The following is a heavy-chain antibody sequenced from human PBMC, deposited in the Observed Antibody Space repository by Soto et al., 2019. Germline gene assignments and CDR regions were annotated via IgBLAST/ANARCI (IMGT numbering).Heavy chain of an antibody. J-gene: IGHJ3*02. CDR3: AKGGAILRFVEWLLWGAFDI. CDR2: ISGSGGST. D-gene: IGHD3-3*01. Sequence: GGSLRLSCAASGFTFSSYAMSWVRQAPGKGLEWVSAISGSGGSTYYADSVKGRFTISRDNSKNTLYLQMNSLRAEDTAVYYCAKGGAILRFVEWLLWGAFDIWGQGTMVTVSS. CDR1: GFTFSSYA. V-gene: IGHV3-23*01.